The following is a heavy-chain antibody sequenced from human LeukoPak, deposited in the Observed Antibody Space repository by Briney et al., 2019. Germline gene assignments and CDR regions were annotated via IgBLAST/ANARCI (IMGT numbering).Heavy chain of an antibody. CDR1: GYTFTSYY. CDR3: ARGLAIAAAGTILGY. Sequence: ASVKVSCKASGYTFTSYYMHWVRQAPGQGLEWMGIINPSGGSTSYAQKFRGRVTMTRDTSTSTVYMELSSLRSEDTAVYYCARGLAIAAAGTILGYWGQGTLVTVSS. V-gene: IGHV1-46*01. J-gene: IGHJ4*02. CDR2: INPSGGST. D-gene: IGHD6-13*01.